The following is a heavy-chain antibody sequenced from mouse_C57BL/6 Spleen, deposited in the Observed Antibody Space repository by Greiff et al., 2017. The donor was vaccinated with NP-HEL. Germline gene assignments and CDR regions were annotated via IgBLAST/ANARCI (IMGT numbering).Heavy chain of an antibody. CDR3: ARRDYGSSYVDWYFDV. D-gene: IGHD1-1*01. Sequence: DVMLVESGGGLVQPGGSLSLSCAASGFTFTDYYMSWVRQPPGKALEWLGFIRHKANGYTTEYSASVKGRFTISRDNSQSILYLQMNALRAEDSATYYCARRDYGSSYVDWYFDVWGTGTTVTVSS. CDR2: IRHKANGYTT. CDR1: GFTFTDYY. J-gene: IGHJ1*03. V-gene: IGHV7-3*01.